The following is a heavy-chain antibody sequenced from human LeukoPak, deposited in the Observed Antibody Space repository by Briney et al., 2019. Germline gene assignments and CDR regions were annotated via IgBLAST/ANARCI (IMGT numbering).Heavy chain of an antibody. Sequence: PGGSLRLACEASGFTFDDYGMHWVRHVPGRGLEWVSLINRDGGSTHYADSVKGRFTISRDHSKSSLYLQMNSLRTDDTALYYCARDMPYSGGYYLDYWGQGTLVTVSS. D-gene: IGHD2-15*01. J-gene: IGHJ4*02. CDR2: INRDGGST. V-gene: IGHV3-43*02. CDR1: GFTFDDYG. CDR3: ARDMPYSGGYYLDY.